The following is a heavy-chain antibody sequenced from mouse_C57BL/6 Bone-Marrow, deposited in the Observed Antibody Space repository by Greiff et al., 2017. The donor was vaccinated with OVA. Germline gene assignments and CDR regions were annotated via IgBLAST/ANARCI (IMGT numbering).Heavy chain of an antibody. J-gene: IGHJ2*01. Sequence: QVQLQQSGAELMKPGASVKLSCKATGYTFTGYWIEWVKQRPGHGLEWIGEILPGSGSTHYTEKFKGKDTFTADTSSNTADMQLSSLTTEDSAIYDCARGGNYVPYFDYWGQGTTLTVSS. V-gene: IGHV1-9*01. CDR1: GYTFTGYW. D-gene: IGHD2-1*01. CDR2: ILPGSGST. CDR3: ARGGNYVPYFDY.